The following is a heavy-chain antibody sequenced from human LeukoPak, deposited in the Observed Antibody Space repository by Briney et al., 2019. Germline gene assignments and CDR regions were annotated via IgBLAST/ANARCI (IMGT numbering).Heavy chain of an antibody. J-gene: IGHJ3*02. CDR2: IYYSGST. D-gene: IGHD1-26*01. V-gene: IGHV4-59*12. CDR3: AKDLRVGTTPPDGFDI. Sequence: SETLSLTCTVSGGSISSYYWSWLRQPPGKGLEWIGYIYYSGSTNYNPSLKSRVTISVDTSKNQFSLKLSSVTAADTAVYYCAKDLRVGTTPPDGFDIWGQGTMVTVSS. CDR1: GGSISSYY.